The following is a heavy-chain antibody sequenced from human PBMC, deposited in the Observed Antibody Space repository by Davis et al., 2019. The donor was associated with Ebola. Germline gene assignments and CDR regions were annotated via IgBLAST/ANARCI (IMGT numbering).Heavy chain of an antibody. CDR3: ASCRGDCGGAFDI. V-gene: IGHV1-18*01. CDR1: GYTFTSYG. J-gene: IGHJ3*02. CDR2: ISAYNGNT. Sequence: ASVKVSCKASGYTFTSYGISWVRQAPGQGLEWMGWISAYNGNTNYAQKLQGRVTMTRDTSISTAYMELSSLRSEDTAVYYCASCRGDCGGAFDIWGQGTMVTVSS. D-gene: IGHD2-21*02.